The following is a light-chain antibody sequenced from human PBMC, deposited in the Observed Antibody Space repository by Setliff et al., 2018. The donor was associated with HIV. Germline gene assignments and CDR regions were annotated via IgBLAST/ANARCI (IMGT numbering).Light chain of an antibody. CDR1: QSISSY. CDR2: AAS. Sequence: DIQMTQSPSSLSASVGDRVTITCRASQSISSYLNWYQQKPGKAPKFLIYAASSLQSGVPSRFSGSGSGTDFTLTISSLQPEDFATYDCQQSYSNLITFGQGTRLEIK. CDR3: QQSYSNLIT. J-gene: IGKJ5*01. V-gene: IGKV1-39*01.